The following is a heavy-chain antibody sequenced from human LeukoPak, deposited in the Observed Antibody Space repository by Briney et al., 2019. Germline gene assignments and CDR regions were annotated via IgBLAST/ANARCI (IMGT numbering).Heavy chain of an antibody. CDR1: GFTFSSYG. CDR2: IWYDGSNK. V-gene: IGHV3-30*02. Sequence: GGSLRLSCAASGFTFSSYGMHWVRQAPGKGLEWVAVIWYDGSNKYYADSVKGRFTISRDNSKNTLYLQMNSLRAEDTAVYYCAKDSVPGAGYCSGGSCYLEPSDYWGQGTLVTVSS. CDR3: AKDSVPGAGYCSGGSCYLEPSDY. D-gene: IGHD2-15*01. J-gene: IGHJ4*02.